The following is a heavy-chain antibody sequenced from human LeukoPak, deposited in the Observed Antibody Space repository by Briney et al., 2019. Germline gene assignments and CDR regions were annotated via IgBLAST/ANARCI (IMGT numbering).Heavy chain of an antibody. CDR2: ISAYNGNT. V-gene: IGHV1-18*01. CDR3: ARGVRLADLYYFDY. Sequence: ASVKVSCKASGYTFTSYGMSWVRQAPGQGLEWMGWISAYNGNTNYAQKLQGRVTMTTDTSTSTAYMELRSLRSDDTAVYYCARGVRLADLYYFDYWGQGTLVTVSS. D-gene: IGHD6-25*01. CDR1: GYTFTSYG. J-gene: IGHJ4*02.